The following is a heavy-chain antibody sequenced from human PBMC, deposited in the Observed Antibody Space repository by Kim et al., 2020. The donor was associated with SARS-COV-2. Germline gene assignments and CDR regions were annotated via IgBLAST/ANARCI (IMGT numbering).Heavy chain of an antibody. CDR3: ARMGRSSSWASAWYFDL. CDR2: IYTSGST. J-gene: IGHJ2*01. Sequence: SETLSLTCTVSGGSISSGSYYWSWIRQPAGKGLEWIGRIYTSGSTNYNPSLKSRVTISVDTSKNQFSLKLSSVTAADTAVYYCARMGRSSSWASAWYFDLWGRGTLVTVSS. D-gene: IGHD6-13*01. V-gene: IGHV4-61*02. CDR1: GGSISSGSYY.